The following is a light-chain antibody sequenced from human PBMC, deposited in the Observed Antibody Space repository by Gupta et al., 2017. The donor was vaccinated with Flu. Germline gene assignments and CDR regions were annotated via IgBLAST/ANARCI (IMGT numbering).Light chain of an antibody. V-gene: IGLV1-44*01. Sequence: QSVLTQPPSASGTPGKRVTIPCSGSSSNIGSNTVNWYQQLPGTAPKLLIYSNNQRPSGVPDRFSGSKSGTSASLAISGLQSEVEADYYCAAWDDSLNGHVVFGGGTKLTVL. J-gene: IGLJ2*01. CDR2: SNN. CDR3: AAWDDSLNGHVV. CDR1: SSNIGSNT.